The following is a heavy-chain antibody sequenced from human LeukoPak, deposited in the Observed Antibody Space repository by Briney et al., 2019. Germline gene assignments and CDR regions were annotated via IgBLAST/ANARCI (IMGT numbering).Heavy chain of an antibody. J-gene: IGHJ3*02. CDR1: AFTVSSNY. V-gene: IGHV3-66*02. CDR3: ARDHSGSYQRAFDI. D-gene: IGHD1-26*01. Sequence: GRSLRLSCAVSAFTVSSNYVSWVRQAPGKGLEWVSAIYGGGSTSYADSVKGRFAISRDNSKNTLYLQMNNLRAEDTAVYYCARDHSGSYQRAFDIWGQRTMVTVSS. CDR2: IYGGGST.